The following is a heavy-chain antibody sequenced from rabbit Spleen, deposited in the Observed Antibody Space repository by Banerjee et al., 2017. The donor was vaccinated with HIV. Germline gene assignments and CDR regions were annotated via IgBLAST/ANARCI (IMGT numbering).Heavy chain of an antibody. D-gene: IGHD1-1*01. J-gene: IGHJ4*01. V-gene: IGHV1S40*01. Sequence: QSLEESGGDLVKPGASLTLTCTASGFDFSSNAMCWVRQAPGKGLEWIACIDVDVSGSTYYANWAKGRFTISKTSSTTVTLQMTSLTAADTATYFCARNLGDTTYLWGPGTLVTVS. CDR3: ARNLGDTTYL. CDR1: GFDFSSNA. CDR2: IDVDVSGST.